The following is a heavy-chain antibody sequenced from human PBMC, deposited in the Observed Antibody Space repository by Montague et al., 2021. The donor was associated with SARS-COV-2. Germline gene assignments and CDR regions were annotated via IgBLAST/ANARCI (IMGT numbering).Heavy chain of an antibody. V-gene: IGHV2-70*01. CDR2: IDWDDDK. CDR3: ARIRDYDILTGSYSGFDY. Sequence: PALVKPTQTLTLTCTFSGFSLSTSGMYVSWIRQPPGKALEWLALIDWDDDKYYSTSLKTRLTISKDTSKTQVVLTMTNMDPVDTATYYCARIRDYDILTGSYSGFDYWGQGTLVTVSS. CDR1: GFSLSTSGMY. D-gene: IGHD3-9*01. J-gene: IGHJ4*02.